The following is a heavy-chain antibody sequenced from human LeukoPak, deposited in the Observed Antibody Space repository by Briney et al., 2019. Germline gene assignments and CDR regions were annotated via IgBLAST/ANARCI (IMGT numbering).Heavy chain of an antibody. V-gene: IGHV1-46*01. J-gene: IGHJ6*03. CDR3: AREGLYYNYMDV. CDR2: INPSGGST. Sequence: AASVKVSCKASGYTFTNYYLHWVRQAPGQGLEWMAMINPSGGSTTYAQKFQGRVTMTRDTSTSTVYMELRSLRSDDTAVYYCAREGLYYNYMDVWGKGTTVTVSS. CDR1: GYTFTNYY. D-gene: IGHD3/OR15-3a*01.